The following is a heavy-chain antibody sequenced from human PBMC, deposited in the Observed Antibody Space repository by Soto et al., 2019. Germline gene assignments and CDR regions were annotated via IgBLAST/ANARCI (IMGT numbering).Heavy chain of an antibody. Sequence: PSETLSLTCTVSGGSISSSSHYWDWIRQPPGKGLEWIGTIYYSGTTDYNPPLKSRVTISVDTSKNQFSLAMCAVTAADTAVYYFVSRGYNYNDFDYWGKGTLDTASS. V-gene: IGHV4-39*01. D-gene: IGHD5-18*01. CDR1: GGSISSSSHY. J-gene: IGHJ4*02. CDR2: IYYSGTT. CDR3: VSRGYNYNDFDY.